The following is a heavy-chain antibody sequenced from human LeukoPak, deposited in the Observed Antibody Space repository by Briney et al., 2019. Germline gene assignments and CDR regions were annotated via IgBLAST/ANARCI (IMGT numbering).Heavy chain of an antibody. V-gene: IGHV4-59*01. Sequence: SETLSLTCPVSGGSISSYYWSWIRQPPGKGLEWIGYIYYSGSTNYNPSLKSRVTISVDTSKNQLSLKLRSVTAADTAVYYCARGLGGSSGCFGYWGQGTLVTVSS. CDR3: ARGLGGSSGCFGY. D-gene: IGHD6-19*01. CDR2: IYYSGST. CDR1: GGSISSYY. J-gene: IGHJ4*02.